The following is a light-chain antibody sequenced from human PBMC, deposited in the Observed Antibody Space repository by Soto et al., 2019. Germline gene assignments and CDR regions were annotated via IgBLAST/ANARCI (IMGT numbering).Light chain of an antibody. Sequence: QSALTQPASVSGSPGQSITISCTGIISDIGGYNYVSWYQQHPGKAPKLLIYDVTYRTSGISDRFSGSKSGNTASLTISGIQPDDEADYYCSSYGASSTLFGGGTKLTVL. CDR3: SSYGASSTL. CDR1: ISDIGGYNY. J-gene: IGLJ2*01. CDR2: DVT. V-gene: IGLV2-14*03.